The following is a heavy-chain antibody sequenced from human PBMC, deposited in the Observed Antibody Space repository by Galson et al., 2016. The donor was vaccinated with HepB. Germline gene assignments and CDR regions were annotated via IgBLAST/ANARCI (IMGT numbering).Heavy chain of an antibody. Sequence: SLRLSCAASGFIFSSYAMYWVRQAPGKGLEWVAVISSDGSNQYYADSVKGRFTVSRDNSKNTLFLQMNTLRPDDTAMFFCARDRDSGYHWNGGKYYYYGIDVWGQGTTVTVS. CDR2: ISSDGSNQ. J-gene: IGHJ6*02. CDR1: GFIFSSYA. CDR3: ARDRDSGYHWNGGKYYYYGIDV. D-gene: IGHD5-12*01. V-gene: IGHV3-30*04.